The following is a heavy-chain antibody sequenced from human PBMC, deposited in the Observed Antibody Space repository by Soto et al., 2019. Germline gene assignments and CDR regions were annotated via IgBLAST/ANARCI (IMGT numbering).Heavy chain of an antibody. J-gene: IGHJ6*02. V-gene: IGHV3-48*02. D-gene: IGHD6-6*01. CDR2: ISSRSYTI. Sequence: EVQLVESGGGLVQPGGSLRLSCAASGFSFSTYSMNWVRQAPGKGLEWVSYISSRSYTIYYVDSVKGRFTISRDNAKQSLYLQMNSLRDEDTAVYYCARGGSSSDNGMDVWGQGTTVTVSS. CDR1: GFSFSTYS. CDR3: ARGGSSSDNGMDV.